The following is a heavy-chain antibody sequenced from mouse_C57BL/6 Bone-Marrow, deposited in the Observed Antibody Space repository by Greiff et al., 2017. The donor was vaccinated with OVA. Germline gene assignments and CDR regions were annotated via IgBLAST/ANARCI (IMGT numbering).Heavy chain of an antibody. CDR3: ARSGNPCFDV. CDR1: GYTFTSYW. V-gene: IGHV1-69*01. Sequence: VQLQQPGAELVMPGASVKLSCKASGYTFTSYWMHWVKQRPGQGLEWIGEIDPSDSYTNYNQKFKGKSTLTVDKSSSTAYMQLSSLTSADSAVYYCARSGNPCFDVWGTGTTVTVSS. CDR2: IDPSDSYT. J-gene: IGHJ1*03. D-gene: IGHD2-1*01.